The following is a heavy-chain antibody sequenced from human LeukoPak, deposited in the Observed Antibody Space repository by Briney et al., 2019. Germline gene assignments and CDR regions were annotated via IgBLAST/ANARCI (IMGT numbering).Heavy chain of an antibody. CDR2: ISHDGSNK. CDR3: ARGSTYYDSSGQVPFDY. Sequence: GGSLRISCAASGFTFSSYGMHWVRQAPGKGLEWVAVISHDGSNKYYADSVKGRFTISRDNSKNTLYLQMNSLRAEDTAVHYCARGSTYYDSSGQVPFDYWGQGTLVTVSS. V-gene: IGHV3-30*03. D-gene: IGHD3-22*01. J-gene: IGHJ4*02. CDR1: GFTFSSYG.